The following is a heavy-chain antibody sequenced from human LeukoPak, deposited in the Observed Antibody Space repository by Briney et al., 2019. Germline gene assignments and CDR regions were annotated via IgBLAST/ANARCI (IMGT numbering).Heavy chain of an antibody. CDR1: GFTFRNHA. CDR2: ISKDGRSK. J-gene: IGHJ4*02. Sequence: PGGSLRLPCAASGFTFRNHAMHWVRQAPGKGLEWVADISKDGRSKDYADSVKGRFTISRDNSKNTLYLQMNSLRAEGTAVYFCAREEYGEIYLDYWGQGTLVTVSS. V-gene: IGHV3-30*04. CDR3: AREEYGEIYLDY. D-gene: IGHD3-10*01.